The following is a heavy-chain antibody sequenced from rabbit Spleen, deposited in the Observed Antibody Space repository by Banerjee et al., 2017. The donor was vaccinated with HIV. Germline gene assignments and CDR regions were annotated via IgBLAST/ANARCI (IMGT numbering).Heavy chain of an antibody. CDR3: AGNLYHGDGHGNL. J-gene: IGHJ4*01. CDR2: LENRDGRID. D-gene: IGHD6-1*01. V-gene: IGHV1S45*01. Sequence: QEQLVESGGDLVQPGASLTLTCRASGVGFSSYGISWVRQAPEKGLEWIGYLENRDGRIDYASWAKGRFTISKTSSTTVTLQMTSLTAADTATYFCAGNLYHGDGHGNLWGQGTLVTVS. CDR1: GVGFSSYG.